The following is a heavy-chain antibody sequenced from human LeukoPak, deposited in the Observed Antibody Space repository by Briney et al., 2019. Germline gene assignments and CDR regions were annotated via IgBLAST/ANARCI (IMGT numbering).Heavy chain of an antibody. D-gene: IGHD5-12*01. CDR2: ISAYNGNT. CDR3: ARENSGYYVAYFDY. J-gene: IGHJ4*02. V-gene: IGHV1-18*04. Sequence: EASVKVSCKASDYTFMSYGISWVRQAPGQGLEWMGWISAYNGNTNYAQKLQDRVTKTTDTSTSTAYMELRSLRSDDTAVYYCARENSGYYVAYFDYWGQGTPVTVSS. CDR1: DYTFMSYG.